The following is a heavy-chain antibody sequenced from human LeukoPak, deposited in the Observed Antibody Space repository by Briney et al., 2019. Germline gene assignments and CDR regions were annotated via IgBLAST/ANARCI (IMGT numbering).Heavy chain of an antibody. D-gene: IGHD1-26*01. Sequence: GGSLRLSCAASGFTFSSYAMSWVRQAPGKGLEWVSAIGVTGSNTYYADSVKGRFTISRDTSKNTLYLQMNNLRAEDTAVYYCAKPRIAGVENYFDYWGQGILVTVSS. CDR2: IGVTGSNT. CDR1: GFTFSSYA. J-gene: IGHJ4*02. V-gene: IGHV3-23*01. CDR3: AKPRIAGVENYFDY.